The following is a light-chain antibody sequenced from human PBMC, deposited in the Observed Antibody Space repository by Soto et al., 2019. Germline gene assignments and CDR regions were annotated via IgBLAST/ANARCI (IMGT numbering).Light chain of an antibody. J-gene: IGLJ2*01. CDR2: DTR. CDR3: LLFYGDAMV. V-gene: IGLV7-46*01. CDR1: SGSVTSGHY. Sequence: QAVVTQEPSLTVSPGGTVTLTCGSSSGSVTSGHYPFWFQQKPGQAPRTLIYDTRDRHSWTPAQFSGSLLGGKAALTLSGVQPEDEAEYYCLLFYGDAMVFGGGTKLTVL.